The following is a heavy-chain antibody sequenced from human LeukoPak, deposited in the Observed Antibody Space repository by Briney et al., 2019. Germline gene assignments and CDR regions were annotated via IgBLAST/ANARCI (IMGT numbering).Heavy chain of an antibody. CDR1: GGSISSYY. CDR3: ARIITYYYDSSGYYPYFDY. J-gene: IGHJ4*02. V-gene: IGHV4-59*01. D-gene: IGHD3-22*01. Sequence: SETLSLTCTVSGGSISSYYWSWIRQPPGKGLEWTGYIYYSGSTNYNPSLKSRVTISVDTSKNQFSLKLSSVTAADTAVYYCARIITYYYDSSGYYPYFDYWGQGTLVTVSS. CDR2: IYYSGST.